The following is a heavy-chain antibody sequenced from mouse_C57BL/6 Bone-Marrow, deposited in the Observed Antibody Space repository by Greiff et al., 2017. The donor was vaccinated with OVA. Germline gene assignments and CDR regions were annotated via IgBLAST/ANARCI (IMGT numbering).Heavy chain of an antibody. Sequence: EVKLMESGAELVRPGASVKLSCTASGFNIKDDYMHWVKQRPEQGLEWIGWIDPENGDTEYASKFQGKATITADTSSNTAYLQLSSLTSEDTAVYYCTSFTTVVASWYFDYWGQGTTLTVSS. CDR1: GFNIKDDY. D-gene: IGHD1-1*01. V-gene: IGHV14-4*01. J-gene: IGHJ2*01. CDR2: IDPENGDT. CDR3: TSFTTVVASWYFDY.